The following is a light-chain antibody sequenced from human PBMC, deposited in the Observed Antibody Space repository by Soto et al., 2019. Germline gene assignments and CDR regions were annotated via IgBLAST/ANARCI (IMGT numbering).Light chain of an antibody. CDR1: ESISIN. CDR2: GAS. Sequence: EIVLTQSPGTLSVSPGARVPLSCRARESISINLAWYQHHPGQAPRLLIHGASTRATGVPARISGSGSGTEFTLTISSLQSEDFAVYYCQQFRNWPWTFGQGTKVDI. J-gene: IGKJ1*01. CDR3: QQFRNWPWT. V-gene: IGKV3D-15*01.